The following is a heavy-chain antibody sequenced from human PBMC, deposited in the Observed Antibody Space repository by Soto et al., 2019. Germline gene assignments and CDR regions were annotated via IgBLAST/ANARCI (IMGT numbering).Heavy chain of an antibody. V-gene: IGHV3-23*01. CDR2: ISGSGGST. J-gene: IGHJ3*02. Sequence: PGGSLRLSCAASGFTFSSYAMSWVRQAPGKGLEWVSAISGSGGSTYYADSVKGRFTISRDNSKNTLYLQMNSLRAEDTAVYYCAKRYASYDSSGLGAFDIWGEGTMVSVSS. D-gene: IGHD3-22*01. CDR1: GFTFSSYA. CDR3: AKRYASYDSSGLGAFDI.